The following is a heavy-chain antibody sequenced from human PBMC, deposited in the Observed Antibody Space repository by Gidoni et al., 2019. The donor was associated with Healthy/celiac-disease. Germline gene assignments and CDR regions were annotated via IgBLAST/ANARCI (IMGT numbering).Heavy chain of an antibody. D-gene: IGHD3-22*01. V-gene: IGHV1-69*01. CDR1: GGTFSSYA. CDR3: ARLLYYDSSGYYDLLDY. J-gene: IGHJ4*02. Sequence: QVQLVQSGAEVKKPGSSVKVSCQASGGTFSSYAISWVRQAPGQGLEWMGGIIPIFGTANYAQKFKGRVTITADESTSTAYMELSSLRSEDTAVYYCARLLYYDSSGYYDLLDYWGQGTLVTVSS. CDR2: IIPIFGTA.